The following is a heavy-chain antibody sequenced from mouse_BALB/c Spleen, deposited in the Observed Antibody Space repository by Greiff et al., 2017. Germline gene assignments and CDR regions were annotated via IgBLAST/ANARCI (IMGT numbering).Heavy chain of an antibody. CDR1: GFSLTGYG. D-gene: IGHD1-1*01. CDR2: IWGDGST. V-gene: IGHV2-6-7*01. CDR3: ARDRGYYYGSSLNWYVDV. J-gene: IGHJ1*01. Sequence: VKLMESGPGLVAPSQSLSITCTVSGFSLTGYGVNWVRQPPGKGLEWLGMIWGDGSTDYNSALKSRLSISKDNSKSQVFLKMNSLQTDDTARYYCARDRGYYYGSSLNWYVDVWGAGTTVTVSS.